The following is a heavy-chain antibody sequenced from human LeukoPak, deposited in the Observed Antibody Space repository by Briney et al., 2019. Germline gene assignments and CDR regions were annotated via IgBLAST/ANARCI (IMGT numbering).Heavy chain of an antibody. Sequence: ASVKDSCKASGYTFTSYGISWVRQAPGQGLEWMGRIIPILGIANYTQKFQGRVTITADKSTSTAYMELSSLRSEDTAVYYCARYAAAGIYYFDYWGQGTLVTVSS. CDR1: GYTFTSYG. CDR3: ARYAAAGIYYFDY. J-gene: IGHJ4*02. CDR2: IIPILGIA. D-gene: IGHD6-13*01. V-gene: IGHV1-69*04.